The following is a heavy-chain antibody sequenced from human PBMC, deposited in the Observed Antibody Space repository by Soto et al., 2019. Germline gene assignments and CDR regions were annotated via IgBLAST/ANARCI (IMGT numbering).Heavy chain of an antibody. V-gene: IGHV4-59*01. CDR2: IYYSGST. CDR3: ARDTIAATPADYYGMDV. Sequence: SETPSLTCTVSGGSISSYYWSWIRQPPGKGLELIGYIYYSGSTKYNPSLKSRVTISVDTSKNQFSLKLSSVTAADTVVYYCARDTIAATPADYYGMDVWGQGTTVTLPS. D-gene: IGHD6-13*01. CDR1: GGSISSYY. J-gene: IGHJ6*02.